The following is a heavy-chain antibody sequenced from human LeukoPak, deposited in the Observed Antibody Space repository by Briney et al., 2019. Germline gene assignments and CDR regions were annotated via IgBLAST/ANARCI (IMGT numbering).Heavy chain of an antibody. CDR3: AKQFVDC. J-gene: IGHJ4*02. D-gene: IGHD3-10*01. Sequence: GGSIRLSCAAYGFTFQSYAMKWVRQAPGKGLEWVSSISESGHNTDYADSVKGRFTISRDNSRNTLYLQMNSLKAEDTAVYYCAKQFVDCWGKGPLVTVSS. V-gene: IGHV3-23*01. CDR1: GFTFQSYA. CDR2: ISESGHNT.